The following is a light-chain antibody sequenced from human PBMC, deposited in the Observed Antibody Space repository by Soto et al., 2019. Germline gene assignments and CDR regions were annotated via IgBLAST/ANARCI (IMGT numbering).Light chain of an antibody. V-gene: IGKV3-20*01. Sequence: EIVLTQSPGTLSLSPGERATLSCRASESVSDNYLAWYQQRSGQAPRLVIYGASSRASAVPDRFSGSGSGADFTLTISRLEPEAFAVYYCQQYGSSPLTFGGGTKVEIK. CDR1: ESVSDNY. CDR2: GAS. CDR3: QQYGSSPLT. J-gene: IGKJ4*01.